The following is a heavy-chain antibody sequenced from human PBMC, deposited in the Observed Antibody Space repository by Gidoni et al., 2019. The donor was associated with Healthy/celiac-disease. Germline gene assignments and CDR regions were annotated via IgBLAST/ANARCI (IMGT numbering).Heavy chain of an antibody. CDR1: GGSISSGGYY. V-gene: IGHV4-31*03. CDR2: IYYSGST. J-gene: IGHJ5*02. CDR3: ARDVVGYCSGGSCQYNNWFDP. D-gene: IGHD2-15*01. Sequence: QVQLQESGPGLVKPSQTLSLTCTFSGGSISSGGYYWSWIRQHPGKGLEWIGYIYYSGSTYYNPSLKSRVTISVDTSKNQFSLKLSSVTAADTAVYYCARDVVGYCSGGSCQYNNWFDPWGQGTLVTVSS.